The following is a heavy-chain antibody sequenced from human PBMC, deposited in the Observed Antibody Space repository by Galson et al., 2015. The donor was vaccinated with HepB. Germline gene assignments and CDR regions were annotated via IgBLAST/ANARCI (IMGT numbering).Heavy chain of an antibody. D-gene: IGHD1-26*01. V-gene: IGHV3-21*01. Sequence: SLRLSCAASGFTFSSYSMNWVRQAPGKGLEWVSSISSSSSYIYYADSVKGRFTISRDNAKNSLYLQMNSLRAEDTAVYYCARLIVGATYFDYWGQGTLVTVSS. CDR3: ARLIVGATYFDY. CDR2: ISSSSSYI. J-gene: IGHJ4*02. CDR1: GFTFSSYS.